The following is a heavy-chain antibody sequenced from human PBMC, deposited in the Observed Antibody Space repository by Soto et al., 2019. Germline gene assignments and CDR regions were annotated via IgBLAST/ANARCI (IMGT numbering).Heavy chain of an antibody. CDR2: ISAYNGNT. Sequence: QVQLVQSGAEVKKPGASVKVSCKASGYTFTSYGISWVRQAPGQGLEWMGWISAYNGNTNYAQKLQGRVTMTTDTSTSTAYIELRSLRSDDTAVYYCASTYYDFWSGYYWYFDYWGQGTLVTVSS. CDR3: ASTYYDFWSGYYWYFDY. D-gene: IGHD3-3*01. J-gene: IGHJ4*02. CDR1: GYTFTSYG. V-gene: IGHV1-18*01.